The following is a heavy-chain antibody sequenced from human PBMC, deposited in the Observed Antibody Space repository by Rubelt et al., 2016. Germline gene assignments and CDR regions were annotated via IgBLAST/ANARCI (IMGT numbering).Heavy chain of an antibody. CDR1: GYTFSSYG. CDR2: IGVHNGNT. CDR3: AREGLAVAHDY. Sequence: QVQLVQSGVEVKKPGASVKVSCKASGYTFSSYGISWVRQAPGQGLEWMGWIGVHNGNTNYAQKIQGRVTMTTDTSTSTAYMELRSLRSDDTAVYYGAREGLAVAHDYWGQGTLVTVSS. V-gene: IGHV1-18*01. D-gene: IGHD6-19*01. J-gene: IGHJ4*02.